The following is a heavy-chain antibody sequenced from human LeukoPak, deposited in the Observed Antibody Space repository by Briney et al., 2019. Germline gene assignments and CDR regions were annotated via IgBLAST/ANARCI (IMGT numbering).Heavy chain of an antibody. CDR1: GDSISSGIYY. J-gene: IGHJ4*02. CDR2: IYTTGST. V-gene: IGHV4-61*02. Sequence: SETLSLTCTVSGDSISSGIYYWSWIRQPAGKGLEWIGRIYTTGSTNYNPSLKSRVTISINTSTNQFSPKLSSVTAADTAVYYCARLSKGYWGQGTLVTVSS. CDR3: ARLSKGY.